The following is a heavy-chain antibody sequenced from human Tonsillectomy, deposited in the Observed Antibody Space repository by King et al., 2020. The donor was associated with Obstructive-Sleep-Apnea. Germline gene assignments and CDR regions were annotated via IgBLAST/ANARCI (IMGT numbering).Heavy chain of an antibody. V-gene: IGHV4-39*07. CDR2: MYYSGST. CDR1: GDSISTSYY. D-gene: IGHD3-16*01. CDR3: ARGPSLGEESDY. Sequence: MQLQESGPGLVKPSETLSLTCTVSGDSISTSYYWAWIRQPPGKGLEWIGSMYYSGSTYYHPSLKSRVTISVDTSKNQFSLKLISVTAADTAVYYWARGPSLGEESDYWGQGTLVTVSS. J-gene: IGHJ4*02.